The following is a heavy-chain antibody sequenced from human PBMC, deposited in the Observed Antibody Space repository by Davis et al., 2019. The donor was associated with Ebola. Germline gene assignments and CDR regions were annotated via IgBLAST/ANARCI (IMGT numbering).Heavy chain of an antibody. CDR3: ARDGVNSSWYGGWFDP. CDR2: IKQDGSEK. J-gene: IGHJ5*02. CDR1: GFTFSSYW. Sequence: GGSLRLSCAASGFTFSSYWMSWVRQAPGKGLEWVANIKQDGSEKYYVDSVKGRFTISRDNAENSLYLQMNSLRAEDTAVYYCARDGVNSSWYGGWFDPWGQGTLVTVSS. D-gene: IGHD6-13*01. V-gene: IGHV3-7*01.